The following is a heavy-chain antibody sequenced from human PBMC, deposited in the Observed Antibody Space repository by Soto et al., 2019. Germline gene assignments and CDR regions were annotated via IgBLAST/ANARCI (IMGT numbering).Heavy chain of an antibody. J-gene: IGHJ6*03. CDR1: GFTFSDST. CDR3: SREKPGTYYYMDV. Sequence: EVQLVESGGGLVQPGESLKLSCAASGFTFSDSTMHWVRQASGRGLEWLGRIRDRASSFATTYSASVKGRVTISRDDSKNTVYLQMSSLKIEDTAVYYCSREKPGTYYYMDVWAKGTTVTVSS. V-gene: IGHV3-73*01. CDR2: IRDRASSFAT. D-gene: IGHD1-26*01.